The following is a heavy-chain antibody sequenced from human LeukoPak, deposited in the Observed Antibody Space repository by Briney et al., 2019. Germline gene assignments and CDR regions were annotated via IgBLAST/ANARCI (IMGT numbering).Heavy chain of an antibody. V-gene: IGHV4-59*01. Sequence: PSETLSLTCTVSGGSISSYYWSWIRQPPGKGLGWIGYIYYSGSTNYNPSLKSRVTISADTSKNQFSLKLSSVTAADTAVYYCARVGGYNSPFVYWGQGTLVTVSS. CDR2: IYYSGST. D-gene: IGHD5-24*01. CDR1: GGSISSYY. CDR3: ARVGGYNSPFVY. J-gene: IGHJ4*02.